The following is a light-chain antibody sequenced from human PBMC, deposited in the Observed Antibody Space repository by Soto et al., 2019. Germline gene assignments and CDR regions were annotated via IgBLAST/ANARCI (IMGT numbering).Light chain of an antibody. CDR2: TAS. Sequence: IRVTKSAAAVTESAGNRATITGVARHDINSCLAWYQQKLGLAPNLLIYTASSLPGGVPSRFSGSASGTDFTLTISCLQPEDFATYYCQQCDSFLLPFGRGTKV. CDR1: HDINSC. V-gene: IGKV1-12*01. CDR3: QQCDSFLLP. J-gene: IGKJ4*01.